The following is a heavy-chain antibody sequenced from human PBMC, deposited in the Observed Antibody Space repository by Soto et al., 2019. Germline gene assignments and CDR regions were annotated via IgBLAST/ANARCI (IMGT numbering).Heavy chain of an antibody. CDR1: GGSISSGGYY. J-gene: IGHJ6*03. CDR2: IYYSGST. V-gene: IGHV4-31*03. D-gene: IGHD3-9*01. CDR3: ARDSYEQTYYDILTGPTRYYYYMDV. Sequence: SETLSLTCTVSGGSISSGGYYWSWIRKHPGKGLEWIGYIYYSGSTYYNPSLKSRVTISVDTSKNQFSLKLSSVTAADTAVYYCARDSYEQTYYDILTGPTRYYYYMDVWGKGTTVTVSS.